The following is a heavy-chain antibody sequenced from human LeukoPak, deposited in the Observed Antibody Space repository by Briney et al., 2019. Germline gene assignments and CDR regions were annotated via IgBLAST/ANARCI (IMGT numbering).Heavy chain of an antibody. CDR2: IFSGGNS. V-gene: IGHV4-4*07. CDR1: GGSLTGYY. Sequence: SETLSLTCTVSGGSLTGYYWTWIRQPAGKGLVWIGRIFSGGNSNYDPSLRSRVSMSIDTTKNQFSLKLSSVTAADTAVYYCARKPHYSSSWYYAFDIWGQGTMVTVSS. CDR3: ARKPHYSSSWYYAFDI. D-gene: IGHD6-13*01. J-gene: IGHJ3*02.